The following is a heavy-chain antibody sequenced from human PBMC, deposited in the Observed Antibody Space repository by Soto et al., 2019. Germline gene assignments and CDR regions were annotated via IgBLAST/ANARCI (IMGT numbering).Heavy chain of an antibody. D-gene: IGHD2-2*01. J-gene: IGHJ5*02. V-gene: IGHV1-69*01. CDR1: GGTFSSYA. CDR2: IIPIFGTA. CDR3: ARVGGLQDIVVVTAQLWYNWFDP. Sequence: QVQLVQSGAEVKKPGSSVKVSCKASGGTFSSYAISWVRQAPGQGLEWMGGIIPIFGTANYAQKFQGRVTITADESTSTAYMEVSSLRSEDTAVYYCARVGGLQDIVVVTAQLWYNWFDPWGQGTLVTVSS.